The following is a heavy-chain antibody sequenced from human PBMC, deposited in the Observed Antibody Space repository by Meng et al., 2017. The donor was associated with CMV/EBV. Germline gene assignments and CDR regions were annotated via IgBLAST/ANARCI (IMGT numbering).Heavy chain of an antibody. J-gene: IGHJ3*02. CDR1: GFTFSSYA. Sequence: GESLKISCAASGFTFSSYAMHWVRQAPGKGLEWVAVISYDGSNKYYADSVKGRFTISRDNSKNTLYLQMNNLRAEDTAVYYCARAFIPYGSGSGDAFDIWGQGTMVTVSS. V-gene: IGHV3-30*04. CDR3: ARAFIPYGSGSGDAFDI. D-gene: IGHD3-10*01. CDR2: ISYDGSNK.